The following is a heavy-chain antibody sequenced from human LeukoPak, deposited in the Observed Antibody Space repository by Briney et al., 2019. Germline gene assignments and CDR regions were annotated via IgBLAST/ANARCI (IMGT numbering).Heavy chain of an antibody. CDR1: GYTLTDHY. D-gene: IGHD5-12*01. J-gene: IGHJ5*02. CDR3: AKEGYSNGPDP. Sequence: ASVKVSCKASGYTLTDHYMHWLRQTPGHDLEWMGWINPTNGAAIYGQTFQGRVTMTRDTSISTVYMELRNLRSDDTGVYYCAKEGYSNGPDPWGPGSLVTVSS. CDR2: INPTNGAA. V-gene: IGHV1-2*02.